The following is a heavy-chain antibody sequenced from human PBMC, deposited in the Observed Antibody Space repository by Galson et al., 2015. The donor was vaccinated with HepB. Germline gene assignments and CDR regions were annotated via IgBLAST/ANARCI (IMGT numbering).Heavy chain of an antibody. D-gene: IGHD2-2*01. CDR2: INPNSGGT. CDR1: GYTFTGYY. J-gene: IGHJ5*02. CDR3: AREKRSTSCYDP. Sequence: SVKVSCKASGYTFTGYYMHWVRQAPGQGLEWMGRINPNSGGTNYAQKFQGRVTMTRDTSISTAYMELSRLRSDDTAVYYCAREKRSTSCYDPWGQGTLVTVSS. V-gene: IGHV1-2*06.